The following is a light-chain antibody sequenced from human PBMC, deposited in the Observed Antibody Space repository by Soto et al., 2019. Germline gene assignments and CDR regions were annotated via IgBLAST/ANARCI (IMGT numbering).Light chain of an antibody. CDR2: DAS. V-gene: IGKV3-11*01. J-gene: IGKJ2*01. CDR3: QQRSNWPPPYT. CDR1: QSVSSY. Sequence: EIVLTQSPATVSLSPGERATLSCRASQSVSSYLAWYQQRPVQAPRLLIYDASTRATGIPARFSGSGSGTDFTLTISSLEPEDFAVYYCQQRSNWPPPYTFGQGTKLEI.